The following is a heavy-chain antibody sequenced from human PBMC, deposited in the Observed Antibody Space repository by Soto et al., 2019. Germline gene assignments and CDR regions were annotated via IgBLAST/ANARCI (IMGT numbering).Heavy chain of an antibody. CDR2: ISSNGGST. D-gene: IGHD3-9*01. J-gene: IGHJ4*02. CDR3: ASGYDISYPSDY. Sequence: PGGSLRLSCAASGFTFSSYAMHWVRQAPGKGLEYVSAISSNGGSTYYANSVKGRFTISRDNSKNTLYLQMGSLRAEDMAVYYCASGYDISYPSDYWGQGTLVTVSS. V-gene: IGHV3-64*01. CDR1: GFTFSSYA.